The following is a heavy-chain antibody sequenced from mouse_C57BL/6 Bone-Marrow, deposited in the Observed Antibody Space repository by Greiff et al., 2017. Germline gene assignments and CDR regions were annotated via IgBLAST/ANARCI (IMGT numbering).Heavy chain of an antibody. Sequence: VQLQQSVAELVRPGASVKLSCTASGFNFKNSYMHWVKQRPEQGLEWIGRIDPANGNTKYAPKFQGKATITTDTSSNTAYLQLSSLTSEDTAIYYCARGNLCYGGRGTGLTVSS. D-gene: IGHD2-3*01. CDR2: IDPANGNT. CDR3: ARGNLCY. V-gene: IGHV14-3*01. CDR1: GFNFKNSY. J-gene: IGHJ2*03.